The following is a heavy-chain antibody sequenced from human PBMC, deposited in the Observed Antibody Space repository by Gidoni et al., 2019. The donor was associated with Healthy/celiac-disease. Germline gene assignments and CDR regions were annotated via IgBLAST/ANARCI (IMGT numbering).Heavy chain of an antibody. J-gene: IGHJ4*02. V-gene: IGHV3-49*03. CDR3: TRGPSSGWYGEKYYFDY. D-gene: IGHD6-19*01. Sequence: EVQLVESGGGLVQPGRSLRLSCTASGFTFGDYAMSWFRQAPGKGLEWVGFIRSKAYGGTTEYAASVKGRFTISRDDSKSIAYLQMNSLKTEDTAVYYCTRGPSSGWYGEKYYFDYWGQGTLVTVSS. CDR1: GFTFGDYA. CDR2: IRSKAYGGTT.